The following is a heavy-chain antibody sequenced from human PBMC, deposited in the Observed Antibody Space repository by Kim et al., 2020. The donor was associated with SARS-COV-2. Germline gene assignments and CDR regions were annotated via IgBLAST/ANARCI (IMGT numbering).Heavy chain of an antibody. CDR1: GFTFSSYG. Sequence: GGSLRLSCAASGFTFSSYGMHWVRQAPGKGLEWVAVISYDGSNKYYADSVKGRFTISRDNSKNTLYLQMNSLRAEDTAVYYCARDRDYGMDVWGQGTTVTGSS. CDR2: ISYDGSNK. CDR3: ARDRDYGMDV. J-gene: IGHJ6*02. V-gene: IGHV3-33*05.